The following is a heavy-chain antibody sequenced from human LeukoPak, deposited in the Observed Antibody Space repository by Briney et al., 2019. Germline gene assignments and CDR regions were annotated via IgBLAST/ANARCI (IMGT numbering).Heavy chain of an antibody. CDR1: GGSISSNNYY. D-gene: IGHD3-22*01. J-gene: IGHJ4*02. Sequence: SETLSLTCTVSGGSISSNNYYWGWIRQPPGKGLEWIGSIYYSGSTYNNPSLKSRVTISVDTTKNLFSLKLTSVTAADTAVYYCASSPSGYWWNFDCWGQGTLVTVSS. CDR2: IYYSGST. V-gene: IGHV4-39*01. CDR3: ASSPSGYWWNFDC.